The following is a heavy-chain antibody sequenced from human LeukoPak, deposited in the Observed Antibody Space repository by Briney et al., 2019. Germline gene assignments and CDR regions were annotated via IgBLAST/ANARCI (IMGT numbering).Heavy chain of an antibody. V-gene: IGHV4-39*01. D-gene: IGHD3-3*01. CDR3: ARHFRTVWSGYRWDWFDP. CDR1: GGSISSSSYY. Sequence: SETLSLTCTVSGGSISSSSYYRGWIRQPPGKGLESIGSIYYSGSTYYNPSLKSRVTISVDTSKNQFSLKLSSVTAADTAVYYCARHFRTVWSGYRWDWFDPWGQGTLVTVSS. J-gene: IGHJ5*02. CDR2: IYYSGST.